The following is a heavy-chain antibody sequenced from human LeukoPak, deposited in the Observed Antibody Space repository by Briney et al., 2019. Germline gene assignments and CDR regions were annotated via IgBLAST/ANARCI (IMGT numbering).Heavy chain of an antibody. V-gene: IGHV4-59*01. CDR2: IYYSGTT. CDR1: GGSISSYY. Sequence: SSETLSLTCTVSGGSISSYYWSWIRQPPGKGLEWIGYIYYSGTTNYNPSLKSRVTISVDTSKNQFSLKLSSVTAADTAVYYCARDGLDDFWSGIGMDVWGQGTTVTVSS. D-gene: IGHD3-3*01. CDR3: ARDGLDDFWSGIGMDV. J-gene: IGHJ6*02.